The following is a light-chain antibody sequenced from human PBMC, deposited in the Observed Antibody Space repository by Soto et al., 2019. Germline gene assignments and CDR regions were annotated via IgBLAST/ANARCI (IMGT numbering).Light chain of an antibody. CDR1: KSISSSY. V-gene: IGKV3-20*01. CDR2: AAS. J-gene: IGKJ2*01. Sequence: EIVLTQSPDTLSLSPGERATLSCRASKSISSSYLAWYQQKPGQAPRLLIYAASSRATGIPDRFSGSGSGTDFTLTCSRLEPEDFAVYYWQQYGSSSYTFGQGTQLQSK. CDR3: QQYGSSSYT.